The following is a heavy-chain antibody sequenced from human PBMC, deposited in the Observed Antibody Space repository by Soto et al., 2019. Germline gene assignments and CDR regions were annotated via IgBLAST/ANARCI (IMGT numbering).Heavy chain of an antibody. CDR1: FSGDG. CDR2: ISAILGIA. CDR3: ARVQDSSSSAVYCIYMAV. D-gene: IGHD6-6*01. Sequence: FSGDGVSRRIQDTRQRLEWMGWISAILGIANYAQKFQGRVTITADKSTSTAYMELSSLRSEDTAVYYCARVQDSSSSAVYCIYMAVWGNGTTVTVSS. V-gene: IGHV1-69*04. J-gene: IGHJ6*03.